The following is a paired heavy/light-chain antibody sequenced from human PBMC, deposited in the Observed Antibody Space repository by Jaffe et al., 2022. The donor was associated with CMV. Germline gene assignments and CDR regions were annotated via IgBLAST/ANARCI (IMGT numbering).Light chain of an antibody. J-gene: IGLJ3*02. CDR1: SGNIASNY. CDR3: QSYDPNNWGV. V-gene: IGLV6-57*04. Sequence: NFMLTQPHSVSESPGKTITISCTRSSGNIASNYVQWYQKRPGSAPTPVIYEDSQRPSGVPDRFSGSIDRSSNSASLTISGLKTEDEADYYCQSYDPNNWGVFGGGTKVTVL. CDR2: EDS.
Heavy chain of an antibody. CDR3: ARGGYCRGGNCYTTGDAWFDP. V-gene: IGHV3-9*01. CDR1: GITFDDYA. D-gene: IGHD2-15*01. Sequence: EVQLVESGGDLVQPGRSLRLSCEASGITFDDYAMHWLRQAPGKGLEWVSGINWNSNHIAYADAVKGRFTVSRDNAKKSLYLQMNSLRLDDAAFYYCARGGYCRGGNCYTTGDAWFDPWGQGTLVTVSA. J-gene: IGHJ5*02. CDR2: INWNSNHI.